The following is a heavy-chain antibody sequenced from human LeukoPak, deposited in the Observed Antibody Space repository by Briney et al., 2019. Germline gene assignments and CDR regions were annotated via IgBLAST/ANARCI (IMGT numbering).Heavy chain of an antibody. CDR1: GFTFSAYW. D-gene: IGHD6-13*01. CDR3: AGISSWYSKVYFQH. CDR2: INSDGFSI. V-gene: IGHV3-74*01. J-gene: IGHJ1*01. Sequence: PGGSLRLSCAASGFTFSAYWMHWVRQAPGKGLVWVSRINSDGFSIAYADSVKGRFTISRDNAKNTLYLQMNSLRAEDTAVYYCAGISSWYSKVYFQHWGQGTLVTVSS.